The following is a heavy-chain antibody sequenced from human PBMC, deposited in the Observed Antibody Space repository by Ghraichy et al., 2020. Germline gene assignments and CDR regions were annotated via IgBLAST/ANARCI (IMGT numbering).Heavy chain of an antibody. J-gene: IGHJ6*02. CDR1: EFSLSSYV. CDR3: GKGISAGTSTISYYYNGMDV. D-gene: IGHD6-13*01. CDR2: ISGSGGDT. Sequence: GGSLRLSCTVASEFSLSSYVLSWVRQAPGKGLEWVSAISGSGGDTYYPDSVKGRFTISRDNSKNTLYLQMNSLRVEDTAVYYCGKGISAGTSTISYYYNGMDVWGQGTTVTVSS. V-gene: IGHV3-23*01.